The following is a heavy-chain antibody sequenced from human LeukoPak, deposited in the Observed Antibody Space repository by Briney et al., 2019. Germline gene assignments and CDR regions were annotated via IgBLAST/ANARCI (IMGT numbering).Heavy chain of an antibody. J-gene: IGHJ6*03. CDR1: GFSVSTNY. Sequence: GGSLRLSCAASGFSVSTNYMNWVRQSPGKGLEWVSLIYSISSDGSTYYADSVKGRFTISRDNSKNTLYLQMNSLSVEDTAVYYCARERTLTGYYPPYYYYYYMDVWGKGTTVTISS. V-gene: IGHV3-66*01. D-gene: IGHD3-9*01. CDR2: IYSISSDGST. CDR3: ARERTLTGYYPPYYYYYYMDV.